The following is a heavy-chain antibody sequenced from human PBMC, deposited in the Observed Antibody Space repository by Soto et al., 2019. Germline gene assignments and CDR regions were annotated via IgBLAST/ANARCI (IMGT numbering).Heavy chain of an antibody. CDR1: GGSISSYY. CDR3: AGDLGPLYSYMSWFDS. V-gene: IGHV4-4*07. CDR2: IYPTKTT. J-gene: IGHJ5*01. Sequence: SETLSLTCTVSGGSISSYYWSWIRQPAGKRLEWIGRIYPTKTTNYNPSLKSRVTTSVDTSKSQFSLKLTSVTAADTAVYYCAGDLGPLYSYMSWFDSWGQGTLVTVSS. D-gene: IGHD5-18*01.